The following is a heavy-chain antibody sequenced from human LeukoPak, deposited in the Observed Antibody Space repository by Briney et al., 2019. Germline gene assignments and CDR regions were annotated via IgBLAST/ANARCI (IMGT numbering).Heavy chain of an antibody. Sequence: PGGSLRLSCAASGLTFGDYYMSWIRQAPGKGLEWVSYISSSGNNIYYADSVKGRFTISRDNAKNSLYLQMNSLRAEDTAVYYCVKWQVGLRLGELSSNDAFDLWGQGTMVTVSS. J-gene: IGHJ3*01. CDR2: ISSSGNNI. CDR1: GLTFGDYY. CDR3: VKWQVGLRLGELSSNDAFDL. D-gene: IGHD3-16*02. V-gene: IGHV3-11*01.